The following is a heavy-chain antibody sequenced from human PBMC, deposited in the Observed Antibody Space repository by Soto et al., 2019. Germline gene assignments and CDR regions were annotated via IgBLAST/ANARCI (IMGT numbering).Heavy chain of an antibody. CDR3: AREAAPVAGYCFAT. CDR1: GFTFSDHY. J-gene: IGHJ4*01. CDR2: ISRRGTTV. Sequence: GGSLRLSCAGSGFTFSDHYILWIRQAPGKGPEWISYISRRGTTVHYADSVKGRFTISRDNAKNSLFLEMNSLRVEATAVYYCAREAAPVAGYCFATWGQGAMVTVSS. D-gene: IGHD6-19*01. V-gene: IGHV3-11*01.